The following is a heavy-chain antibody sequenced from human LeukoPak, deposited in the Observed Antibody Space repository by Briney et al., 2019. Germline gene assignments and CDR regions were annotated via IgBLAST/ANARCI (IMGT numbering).Heavy chain of an antibody. D-gene: IGHD5-18*01. CDR3: ARGRGKWQLWPVDDY. CDR1: GGSISSGGYY. J-gene: IGHJ4*02. CDR2: IYYSGST. V-gene: IGHV4-31*03. Sequence: SEALSLTCTVSGGSISSGGYYWSWIRQHPGKGLEWIGYIYYSGSTYYNPSLKSRVTISVDTSKNQFTLKLSSVTAADTAVYYCARGRGKWQLWPVDDYWGQGTLVTVSS.